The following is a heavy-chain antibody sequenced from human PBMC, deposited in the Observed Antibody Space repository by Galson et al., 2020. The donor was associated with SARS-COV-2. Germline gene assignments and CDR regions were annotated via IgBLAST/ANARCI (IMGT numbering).Heavy chain of an antibody. CDR3: ATGYSSGEFDY. D-gene: IGHD6-19*01. V-gene: IGHV3-23*01. Sequence: GESLKISCAASGFTFSSYAMSWVRQAPGKGLEWVSAISGSGGSTYYPDSVKGRFTISRDNSKNTLYLQMNSLRAEDTAVYYCATGYSSGEFDYWGQGTLVTVSS. CDR2: ISGSGGST. J-gene: IGHJ4*02. CDR1: GFTFSSYA.